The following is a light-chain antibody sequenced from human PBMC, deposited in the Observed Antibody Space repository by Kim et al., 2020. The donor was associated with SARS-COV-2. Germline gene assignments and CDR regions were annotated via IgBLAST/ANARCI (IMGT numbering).Light chain of an antibody. J-gene: IGKJ2*01. CDR2: CAS. CDR3: QQYYSTPPT. V-gene: IGKV4-1*01. Sequence: SSPLNSNSIQTVLYNSNNKNYLAWYQQKPGQAPKLLIYCASIRESAVSDRFSGSGSETDFTLSISSLQAEDVAVYYCQQYYSTPPTFGQGTKLEIK. CDR1: QTVLYNSNNKNY.